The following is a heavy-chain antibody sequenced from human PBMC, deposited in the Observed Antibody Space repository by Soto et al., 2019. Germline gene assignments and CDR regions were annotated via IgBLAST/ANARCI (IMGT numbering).Heavy chain of an antibody. Sequence: ASVKVSCKASGGTFSSYTISWVRQAPGQGLEWMGRIIPILGIANYAQKFQGRVTITADKSTSTAYMELSSLRSEDTAVYYCARVSRGRRDYYYGMDVWGQGTTVTVSS. CDR2: IIPILGIA. CDR3: ARVSRGRRDYYYGMDV. V-gene: IGHV1-69*02. J-gene: IGHJ6*02. CDR1: GGTFSSYT.